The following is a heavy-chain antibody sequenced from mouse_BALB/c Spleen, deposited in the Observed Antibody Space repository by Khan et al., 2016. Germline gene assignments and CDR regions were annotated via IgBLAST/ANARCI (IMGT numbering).Heavy chain of an antibody. V-gene: IGHV5-6*01. CDR2: ISSGGSYT. CDR3: ARQSYGNYWFAY. CDR1: GFTFSSYG. J-gene: IGHJ3*01. D-gene: IGHD2-1*01. Sequence: EVELVESGGDLVKPGGSLKLSCAASGFTFSSYGMSWVRQTPDKRLEGVATISSGGSYTYYPDSVKGRFTISRDNAKNTLYLQMSSLKSEDTAMYYCARQSYGNYWFAYWGQGTLVTVSA.